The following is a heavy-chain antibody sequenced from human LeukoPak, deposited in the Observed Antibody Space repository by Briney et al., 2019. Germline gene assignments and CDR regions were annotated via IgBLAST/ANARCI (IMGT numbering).Heavy chain of an antibody. J-gene: IGHJ4*02. Sequence: GAPVKVSCKASGYTFTSYYMHWVRQAPGQGLEWMGIINPSGGSTSYAQKFQGRVTMTRDMSTSTVYMELSSLRSEDTAVYYCARESSGEGSGFDYWGQGTLVTVSS. CDR2: INPSGGST. CDR3: ARESSGEGSGFDY. V-gene: IGHV1-46*01. D-gene: IGHD6-19*01. CDR1: GYTFTSYY.